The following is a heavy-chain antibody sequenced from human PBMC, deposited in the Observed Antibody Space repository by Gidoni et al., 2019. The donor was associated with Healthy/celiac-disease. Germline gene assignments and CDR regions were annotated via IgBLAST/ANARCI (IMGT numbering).Heavy chain of an antibody. Sequence: QVQLQQWGAGLLKPSETLSLTCAVYGGSFSGYYWSWIRQPPGKGLEWIGEINHSGSTNYNPSLKSRVTISVDTSKNQFSLKLSSVTAADTAVYYCARGAHHLVFWSGYYLAWGQGTLVTVSS. CDR1: GGSFSGYY. CDR3: ARGAHHLVFWSGYYLA. CDR2: INHSGST. J-gene: IGHJ5*02. V-gene: IGHV4-34*01. D-gene: IGHD3-3*01.